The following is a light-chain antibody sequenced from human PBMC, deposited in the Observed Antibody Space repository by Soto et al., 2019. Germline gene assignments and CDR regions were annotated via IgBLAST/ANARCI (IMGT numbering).Light chain of an antibody. J-gene: IGKJ4*01. CDR1: QSVGSN. V-gene: IGKV3-15*01. Sequence: EMVMTQSPATLSVSPGERATLSCRASQSVGSNLAWYQQKPGQAPRLLIYGASTRATGIPARFSGSGSGTEFTLTISSLQSEDFAVYYCQQYGSSPLTFGGGTKVEIK. CDR3: QQYGSSPLT. CDR2: GAS.